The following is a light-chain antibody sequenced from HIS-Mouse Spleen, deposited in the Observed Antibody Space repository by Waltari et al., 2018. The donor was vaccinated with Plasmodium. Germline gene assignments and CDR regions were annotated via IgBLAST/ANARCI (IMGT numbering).Light chain of an antibody. CDR2: EVS. J-gene: IGLJ2*01. Sequence: QYALTQPASVSGSPGPSITISCTGTSSDVGGYNYVSWYQQPPGKAPKLMIYEVSNRPSGVSNRFSGSKSGNTASLTISGLQAEDEADYYCSSYTSSSVVFGGGTKLTVL. V-gene: IGLV2-14*01. CDR3: SSYTSSSVV. CDR1: SSDVGGYNY.